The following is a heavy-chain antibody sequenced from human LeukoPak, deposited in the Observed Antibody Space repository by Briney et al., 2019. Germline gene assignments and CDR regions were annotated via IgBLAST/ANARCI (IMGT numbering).Heavy chain of an antibody. Sequence: ASVKVSCKASGYIFTGYYMHWVRQAPGQGLEWMGWINPNSGGTNYAQKFQGRVTMTRDTSISTAYMELSRLRSDDMAVYYCARTRQQLARNWFDPWGQGTLVTVSS. D-gene: IGHD6-13*01. J-gene: IGHJ5*02. CDR3: ARTRQQLARNWFDP. CDR1: GYIFTGYY. CDR2: INPNSGGT. V-gene: IGHV1-2*02.